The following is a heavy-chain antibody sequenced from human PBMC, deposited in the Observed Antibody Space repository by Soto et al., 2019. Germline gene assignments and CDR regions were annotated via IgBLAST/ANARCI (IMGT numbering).Heavy chain of an antibody. CDR3: ARGAEGYPNIGNYKVAEGNNFHY. D-gene: IGHD4-4*01. CDR2: ISAYNGNT. J-gene: IGHJ4*02. Sequence: QVQLVQSGAEVKKPGASVKVSCKASGYTFTSYGISWVRQAPGQGLEWMGWISAYNGNTNYAQKLQGRVTMTTDTSTSRTYTELRSIRSDEAAVYDCARGAEGYPNIGNYKVAEGNNFHYGGQGPLVTVSS. CDR1: GYTFTSYG. V-gene: IGHV1-18*01.